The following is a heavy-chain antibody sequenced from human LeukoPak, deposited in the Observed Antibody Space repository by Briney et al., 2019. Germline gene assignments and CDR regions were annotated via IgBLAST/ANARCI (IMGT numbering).Heavy chain of an antibody. J-gene: IGHJ5*02. D-gene: IGHD1-26*01. Sequence: SETLSLTCSVSGGSMSSYYWSWIRRPAGKGLEWIGRIYTSGSTNYNPSLKSRVTMSVDTSKNQFSLKLTSVTAADTAVYYCARGSGSYLWWFDPWGQGTLVTVSS. CDR2: IYTSGST. CDR3: ARGSGSYLWWFDP. V-gene: IGHV4-4*07. CDR1: GGSMSSYY.